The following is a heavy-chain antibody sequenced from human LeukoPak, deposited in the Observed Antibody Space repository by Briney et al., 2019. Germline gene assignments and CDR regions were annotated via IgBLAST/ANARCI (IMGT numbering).Heavy chain of an antibody. J-gene: IGHJ4*02. CDR1: GGSFSGYY. CDR3: ARGPTYYYGSGSPYFDY. D-gene: IGHD3-10*01. V-gene: IGHV4-34*01. CDR2: INHSGST. Sequence: SETLSLTCAVYGGSFSGYYWSWIRQPPGKGLEWIGEINHSGSTNYNPSLKSRVTISVDTSKNQFSLKLSSVTAEDTAVYYCARGPTYYYGSGSPYFDYWGQGTLVTVSS.